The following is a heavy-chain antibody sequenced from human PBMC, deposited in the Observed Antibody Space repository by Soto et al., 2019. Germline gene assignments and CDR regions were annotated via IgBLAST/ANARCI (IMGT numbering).Heavy chain of an antibody. CDR2: IYYSGST. CDR3: AGELTYLNWNHLDY. D-gene: IGHD1-20*01. V-gene: IGHV4-31*03. J-gene: IGHJ4*02. Sequence: SETLSLTCTVSGGSISSGGYYWSWIRQHPGKGLEWIGYIYYSGSTYYNPSLKSRVTISVDTSKNQFSLKLSSVTAADTAVYYCAGELTYLNWNHLDYWGQGTLVTVSS. CDR1: GGSISSGGYY.